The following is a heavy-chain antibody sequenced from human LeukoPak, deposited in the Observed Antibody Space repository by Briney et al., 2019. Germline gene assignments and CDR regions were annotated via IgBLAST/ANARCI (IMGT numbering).Heavy chain of an antibody. V-gene: IGHV1-8*01. CDR2: MNPNSGNT. D-gene: IGHD3-9*01. CDR1: GYTFTSYD. Sequence: ASVKVSCKASGYTFTSYDINWVRPATGQGLEWMGWMNPNSGNTGYAQKFQGRVTMTRNTSISTAYMELSSLRSEDTAVYYCARLGDILTGNPASGYWGQGTLVTVSS. CDR3: ARLGDILTGNPASGY. J-gene: IGHJ4*02.